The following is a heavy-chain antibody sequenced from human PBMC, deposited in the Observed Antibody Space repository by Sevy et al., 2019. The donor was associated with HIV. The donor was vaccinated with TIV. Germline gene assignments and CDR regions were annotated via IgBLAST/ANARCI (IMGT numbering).Heavy chain of an antibody. J-gene: IGHJ4*02. D-gene: IGHD6-13*01. CDR2: ISYDGSFT. Sequence: GGSLRLSCAASGFIFSDNTLHWVHQAPGTGLEWVAVISYDGSFTYYADSVEGRFTISRDNSKNTLFLQMNSLRHEDTAVYYCARSHSSSWHYFDYWGQGTLVTVSS. V-gene: IGHV3-30*04. CDR1: GFIFSDNT. CDR3: ARSHSSSWHYFDY.